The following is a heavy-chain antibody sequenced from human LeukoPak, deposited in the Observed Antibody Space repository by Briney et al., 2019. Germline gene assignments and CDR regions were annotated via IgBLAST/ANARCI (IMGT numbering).Heavy chain of an antibody. Sequence: SETLSLTCTVSGGSISSYYWSWIRQPAGKGLEWIGRIYTSGSTNYNPSLKSRVTMSVDTSKNQFSLKLSSVTAADTAVYCCARGRPDYDAFDIWGQGTMVTVSS. D-gene: IGHD6-6*01. J-gene: IGHJ3*02. CDR3: ARGRPDYDAFDI. V-gene: IGHV4-4*07. CDR1: GGSISSYY. CDR2: IYTSGST.